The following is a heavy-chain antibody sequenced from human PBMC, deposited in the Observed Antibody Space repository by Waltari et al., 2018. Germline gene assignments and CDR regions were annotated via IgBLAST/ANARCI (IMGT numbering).Heavy chain of an antibody. CDR2: IYNTGSA. J-gene: IGHJ6*02. D-gene: IGHD3-10*01. Sequence: QVHLQESGPGLAKPSETLSLSCSVSGASISSDNDYGGWIRQSPGKGLMWIGNIYNTGSAYYNPSVQSRAAISVDTSRNQFSLRLTSVTAADTGVYYCARFFISLVAVTNYGVDVWGQGISVTVSS. CDR1: GASISSDNDY. V-gene: IGHV4-39*01. CDR3: ARFFISLVAVTNYGVDV.